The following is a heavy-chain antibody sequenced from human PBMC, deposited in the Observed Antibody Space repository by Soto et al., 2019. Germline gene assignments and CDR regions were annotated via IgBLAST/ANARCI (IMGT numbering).Heavy chain of an antibody. J-gene: IGHJ6*02. CDR3: ASFDSSGRKEGAYYYHGMDV. V-gene: IGHV1-69*13. CDR1: GGTFRSYA. D-gene: IGHD3-22*01. CDR2: IIPIFGTA. Sequence: SVKVSCKASGGTFRSYAISWVRQAPGQGLEWMGGIIPIFGTANYAQKFQGRVTITADESTSTAYMELSSLRSEDTAVYYCASFDSSGRKEGAYYYHGMDVWGQGTTVTVSS.